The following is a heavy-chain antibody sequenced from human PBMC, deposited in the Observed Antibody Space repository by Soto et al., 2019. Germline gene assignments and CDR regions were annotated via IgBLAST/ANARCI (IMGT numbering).Heavy chain of an antibody. D-gene: IGHD6-19*01. CDR1: GLTFSDSA. V-gene: IGHV3-73*01. Sequence: PVGSLRLSCAASGLTFSDSAIHWVRQASGKGLEWVGRIRSKTNNYATTYAASVKGRFTISRDDSKNTAYLQMNSLKTEDTAVYYCTRRRGSSGWKTNFDYWGQGTLVTVSS. CDR3: TRRRGSSGWKTNFDY. J-gene: IGHJ4*02. CDR2: IRSKTNNYAT.